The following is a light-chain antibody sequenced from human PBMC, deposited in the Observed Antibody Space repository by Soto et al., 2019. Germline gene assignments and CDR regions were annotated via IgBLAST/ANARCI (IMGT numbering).Light chain of an antibody. CDR2: DAS. V-gene: IGKV3-11*01. Sequence: EIVLTQSPATLSLSPGERVPLACGASQSVSSPLTWYQHKPGQAPRLLIYDASNRATDIPARCSASGSGPHFTFTISSLETDDFVVYSSPQRRHWPLTFGGG. J-gene: IGKJ4*01. CDR3: PQRRHWPLT. CDR1: QSVSSP.